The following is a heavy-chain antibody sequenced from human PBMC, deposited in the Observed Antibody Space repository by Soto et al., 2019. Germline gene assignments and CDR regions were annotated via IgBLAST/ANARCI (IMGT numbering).Heavy chain of an antibody. D-gene: IGHD3-16*01. V-gene: IGHV3-30*18. CDR3: AKTAGYDYVWGSSGLDP. CDR1: GFTFSSYG. Sequence: QVQLVESGGGVVQPGRSLKLSCAASGFTFSSYGMHWVRQAPGKGLECVAVISYDGSDKYYADSVKGRFTISRDDSKNTLYLQMNSLRAEDTAVYYCAKTAGYDYVWGSSGLDPWGQGTLVTVSS. J-gene: IGHJ5*02. CDR2: ISYDGSDK.